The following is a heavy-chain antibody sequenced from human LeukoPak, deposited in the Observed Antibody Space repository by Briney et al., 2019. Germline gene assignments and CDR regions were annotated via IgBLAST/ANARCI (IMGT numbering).Heavy chain of an antibody. CDR3: ASGYYDFWSGYYIEDY. Sequence: GGSLRLSCAASGFTFSSNSMNWVRQAPGKGLEWVSSISSSSSYIYYADSVKGRFTISRDNAKNSLYLQMNSLRAEDTAVYYCASGYYDFWSGYYIEDYWGQGTLVTVSS. J-gene: IGHJ4*02. V-gene: IGHV3-21*01. CDR2: ISSSSSYI. D-gene: IGHD3-3*01. CDR1: GFTFSSNS.